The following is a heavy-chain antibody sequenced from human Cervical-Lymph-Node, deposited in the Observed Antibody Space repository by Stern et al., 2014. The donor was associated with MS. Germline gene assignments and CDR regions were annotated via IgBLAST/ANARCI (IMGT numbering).Heavy chain of an antibody. Sequence: VHLVESGADVKKPGASVRVSCKASGYTFSGFYMNWVRQAPGQGLEWMGWINPNNGGTKSAQKFQGRVTMTRDTSTSTAYMELSSLTSDDTAVYYCARGRGHGYDFVFLSYWGQGTLVTVSS. V-gene: IGHV1-2*02. CDR2: INPNNGGT. CDR1: GYTFSGFY. D-gene: IGHD5-12*01. CDR3: ARGRGHGYDFVFLSY. J-gene: IGHJ4*02.